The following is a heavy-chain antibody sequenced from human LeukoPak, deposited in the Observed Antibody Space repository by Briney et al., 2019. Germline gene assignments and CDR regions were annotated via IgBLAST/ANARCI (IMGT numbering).Heavy chain of an antibody. CDR1: GFTFDDYA. D-gene: IGHD4-17*01. V-gene: IGHV3-9*01. Sequence: QPRGSLRLSCAASGFTFDDYAMHWVRQAPGKGLEWVSGISWNSGSIGYADSVKGRFTISRDNAKNSLYLQMNSLRAEDTALYYCAKGKGPDYGDYFDYWGQGTLVTVSS. CDR3: AKGKGPDYGDYFDY. CDR2: ISWNSGSI. J-gene: IGHJ4*02.